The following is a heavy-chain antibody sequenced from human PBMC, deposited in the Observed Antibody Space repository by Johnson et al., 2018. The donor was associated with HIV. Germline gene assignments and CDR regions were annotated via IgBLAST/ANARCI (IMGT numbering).Heavy chain of an antibody. CDR3: ARGGYGEVFDI. CDR1: EFTFSNYA. Sequence: VQLVESGGGVVQPGRSLKLSCAASEFTFSNYAMHWVRQAPGKGLEWVAVISYDGSNTYYADSVKGRFTISRDNSKNTLYLQMNSLRAEDTAVYYCARGGYGEVFDIWGQGTMVTVSS. CDR2: ISYDGSNT. D-gene: IGHD4-17*01. J-gene: IGHJ3*02. V-gene: IGHV3-30-3*01.